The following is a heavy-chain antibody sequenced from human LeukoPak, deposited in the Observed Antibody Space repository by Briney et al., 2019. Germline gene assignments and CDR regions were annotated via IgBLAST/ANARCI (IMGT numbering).Heavy chain of an antibody. CDR3: ARIGVPATRRYFDL. CDR1: GGSISSSRYY. D-gene: IGHD5-12*01. Sequence: SETLSLTCTVSGGSISSSRYYWGWIRQPPGKGLEWIGSIYYSGSTYYNSSLKSRVTISVDTSKNQFSLKLSSVTAADTAVYYCARIGVPATRRYFDLWGRGTLVTVSS. CDR2: IYYSGST. J-gene: IGHJ2*01. V-gene: IGHV4-39*01.